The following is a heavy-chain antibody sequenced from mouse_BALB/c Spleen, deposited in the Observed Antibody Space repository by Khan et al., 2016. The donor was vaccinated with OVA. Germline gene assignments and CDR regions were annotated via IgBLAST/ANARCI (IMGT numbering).Heavy chain of an antibody. CDR1: GFSLTSYG. Sequence: QVQLKESGPGLVAPSQSLAITCTVSGFSLTSYGVNWVRQPPGKGLEWLGVIWGDGSTNYHSTLIFRLIISKDNSKSQVFLKLNSLQTDDTATYVCAKFTPDYYSMDYWGQGTSVTVSA. D-gene: IGHD1-1*01. CDR3: AKFTPDYYSMDY. J-gene: IGHJ4*01. V-gene: IGHV2-3*01. CDR2: IWGDGST.